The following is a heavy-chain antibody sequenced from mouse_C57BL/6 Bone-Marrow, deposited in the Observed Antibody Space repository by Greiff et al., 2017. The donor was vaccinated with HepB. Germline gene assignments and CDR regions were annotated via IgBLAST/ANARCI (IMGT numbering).Heavy chain of an antibody. CDR3: ARSDYGSSPDY. J-gene: IGHJ2*01. V-gene: IGHV1-4*01. CDR1: GYTFTSYT. CDR2: INPSSGYT. D-gene: IGHD1-1*01. Sequence: VQLQESGAELARPGASVKMSCKASGYTFTSYTMHWVKQRPGQGLEWIGYINPSSGYTKYNQKFKDKATLTADKSSSTAYMQLSSLTSEDSAVYYCARSDYGSSPDYWGQGTTLTVSS.